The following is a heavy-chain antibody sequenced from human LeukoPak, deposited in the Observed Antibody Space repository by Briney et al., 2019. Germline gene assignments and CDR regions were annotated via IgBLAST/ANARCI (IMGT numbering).Heavy chain of an antibody. Sequence: PGGSLRLSCAGSGFTFRVYVMSWVRQALGKGREWVSAISGSGGSTYYADSVKGRFTISRDNSKNTLYLQMNSLRVEDTAVYYCSNPPYGRDVYNYFDYWGQGTPVTVSS. CDR1: GFTFRVYV. CDR2: ISGSGGST. J-gene: IGHJ4*02. D-gene: IGHD5-24*01. V-gene: IGHV3-23*01. CDR3: SNPPYGRDVYNYFDY.